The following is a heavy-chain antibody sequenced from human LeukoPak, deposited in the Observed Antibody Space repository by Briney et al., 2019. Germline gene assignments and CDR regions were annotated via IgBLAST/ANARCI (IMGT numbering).Heavy chain of an antibody. CDR2: ISGSGGST. V-gene: IGHV3-23*01. CDR3: AKADGDPLGGTDAFDI. D-gene: IGHD4-17*01. J-gene: IGHJ3*02. Sequence: GGSLRLSCAASGFTFSSYAMSWVRQAPGKGLEWVSAISGSGGSTYYADSVKGRFTISRDNSKNTLYLQMNSLRAEDTAVYYCAKADGDPLGGTDAFDIWGQGTMVTVSS. CDR1: GFTFSSYA.